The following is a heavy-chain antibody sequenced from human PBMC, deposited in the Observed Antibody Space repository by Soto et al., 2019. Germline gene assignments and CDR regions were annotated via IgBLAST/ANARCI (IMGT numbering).Heavy chain of an antibody. Sequence: QITLKESGPTLVKPTQTLTLTCTFSGFSLSTSGVGVGWIRQPPGKALEWLALIYWDDDKRYSPSLKSRLTITKDTSKTPMVPTMTNMDPVDTATYYCAHRAVAVTLCYYFDYWGQGTLVTVSS. CDR2: IYWDDDK. V-gene: IGHV2-5*02. J-gene: IGHJ4*02. CDR1: GFSLSTSGVG. D-gene: IGHD6-19*01. CDR3: AHRAVAVTLCYYFDY.